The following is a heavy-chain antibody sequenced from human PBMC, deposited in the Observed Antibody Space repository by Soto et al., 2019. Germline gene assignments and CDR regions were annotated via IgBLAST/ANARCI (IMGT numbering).Heavy chain of an antibody. V-gene: IGHV4-4*02. CDR1: GGSISSSNW. J-gene: IGHJ4*02. CDR2: IYHSGST. D-gene: IGHD1-26*01. CDR3: ARDRSDIVGANPYFDY. Sequence: LSLTCAVSGGSISSSNWWSWVRQPPGKGLEWIGEIYHSGSTNYNPSLKSRVTISVDKSKNQFSLKLSSVTAADTAVYYCARDRSDIVGANPYFDYWGQGTLVTVSS.